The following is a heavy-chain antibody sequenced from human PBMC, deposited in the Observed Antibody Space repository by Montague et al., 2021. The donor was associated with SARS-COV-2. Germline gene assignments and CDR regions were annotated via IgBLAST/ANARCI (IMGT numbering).Heavy chain of an antibody. D-gene: IGHD2-2*01. V-gene: IGHV4-59*01. CDR2: MYYSGST. CDR3: AREGRGYCSSTSCQSAFDI. CDR1: GGSISSYY. J-gene: IGHJ3*02. Sequence: SETLSLTCTVSGGSISSYYWSWIRQPPGKGLEWIGYMYYSGSTNYNPSLKSRVTISVDTSKNQFSLKLSSMTAADTAVYYCAREGRGYCSSTSCQSAFDIWGQGTMGTVSS.